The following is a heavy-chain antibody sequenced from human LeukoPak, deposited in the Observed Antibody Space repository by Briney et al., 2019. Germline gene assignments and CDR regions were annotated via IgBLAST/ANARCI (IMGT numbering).Heavy chain of an antibody. CDR2: ISNSGGNT. CDR1: GFTFSNYA. CDR3: AKDGANITMVRGVITYYYMDV. D-gene: IGHD3-10*01. V-gene: IGHV3-23*01. Sequence: GWSLRLSCAGSGFTFSNYAMSWVRQAPGKGLEWVSLISNSGGNTYYVDSVKGRFTISRDNSKNTLYLQMNSLRAEDTAVYYCAKDGANITMVRGVITYYYMDVWGKGTTVTISS. J-gene: IGHJ6*03.